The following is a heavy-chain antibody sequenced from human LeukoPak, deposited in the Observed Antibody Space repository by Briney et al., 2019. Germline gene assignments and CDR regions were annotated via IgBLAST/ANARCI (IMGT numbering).Heavy chain of an antibody. CDR3: AKDAQRGFDYSNSLEY. CDR1: GFIFNHHA. D-gene: IGHD4-11*01. Sequence: GGSLRLSCAASGFIFNHHAMPWVRQAPGKGLQWVAVIWSDKSNRFYADSVRGRFTISRDGSRKTVSLQMERLTAEDTAIYYCAKDAQRGFDYSNSLEYWGQGALVTVAS. J-gene: IGHJ4*02. V-gene: IGHV3-33*06. CDR2: IWSDKSNR.